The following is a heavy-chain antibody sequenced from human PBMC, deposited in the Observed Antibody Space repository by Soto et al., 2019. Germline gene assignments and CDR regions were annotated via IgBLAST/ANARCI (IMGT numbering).Heavy chain of an antibody. Sequence: QVQLVQSGTEVQKPGSSVKLSYKTSGGTFTNYDISWVRQAPGQGLEWMGGIIPLFGSPHYSPKFDGRVTITADEVSTTAHLELSSLRFDDTAVYFCAWTLAFCGGNCYLPNFDTWGQGTLVIVSS. CDR2: IIPLFGSP. CDR1: GGTFTNYD. V-gene: IGHV1-69*01. J-gene: IGHJ4*02. D-gene: IGHD2-21*01. CDR3: AWTLAFCGGNCYLPNFDT.